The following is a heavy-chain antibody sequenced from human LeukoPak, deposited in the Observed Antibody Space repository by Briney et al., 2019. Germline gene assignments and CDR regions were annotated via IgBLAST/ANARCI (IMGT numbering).Heavy chain of an antibody. J-gene: IGHJ3*01. V-gene: IGHV3-7*01. CDR2: IKPDGSEK. D-gene: IGHD3-10*01. CDR3: ARDSD. CDR1: GFTFTSHW. Sequence: PGGSLGLSCAASGFTFTSHWMSWVRQAPGKGLEWVANIKPDGSEKYYVDSVKGRFTISRDSAENSLFLQMNSLRAEDTAVYYCARDSDWGQGTIVTVSS.